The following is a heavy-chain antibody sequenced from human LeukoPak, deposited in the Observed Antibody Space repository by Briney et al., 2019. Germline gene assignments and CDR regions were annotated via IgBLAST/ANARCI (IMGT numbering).Heavy chain of an antibody. D-gene: IGHD2-15*01. CDR3: ARDRGCTGGSCYGDY. J-gene: IGHJ4*02. CDR1: GFTFSDYY. V-gene: IGHV3-11*04. CDR2: ITNSGNTI. Sequence: GGSLRLSCAAFGFTFSDYYMTLIRQAPGKGLEWVSYITNSGNTINYADSVKGRFTISRDNAKNSLYLQMNSLRAEDTAVYYCARDRGCTGGSCYGDYWGQGTLVTVSS.